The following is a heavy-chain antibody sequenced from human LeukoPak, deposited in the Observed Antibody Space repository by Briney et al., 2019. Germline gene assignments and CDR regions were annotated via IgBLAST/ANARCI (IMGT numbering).Heavy chain of an antibody. J-gene: IGHJ4*02. V-gene: IGHV3-23*01. CDR2: FVRGST. D-gene: IGHD6-13*01. CDR1: GFTFSSYP. Sequence: GGSLRLSCAASGFTFSSYPMYWVRKAPGQGQEWVSTFVRGSTYYADNEQGRFTIARESFNNSLYLFMNNLRSDDPALYFCTRAAPYGTSWYGKNDYWGQGTLVAVSS. CDR3: TRAAPYGTSWYGKNDY.